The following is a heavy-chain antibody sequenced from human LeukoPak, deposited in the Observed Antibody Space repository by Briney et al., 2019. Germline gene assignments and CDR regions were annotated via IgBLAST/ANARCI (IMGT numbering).Heavy chain of an antibody. Sequence: ASVKVSCKASGGTFSSYAISWVRQAPGQGLEWMGRIIPILGIANYAQKFQGRVTITADKSTSTAYMELSRLRSDDTAVYYCANAGSAWYAVYYFDSWGQGTLVTVSS. CDR3: ANAGSAWYAVYYFDS. CDR2: IIPILGIA. J-gene: IGHJ4*02. D-gene: IGHD6-13*01. V-gene: IGHV1-69*04. CDR1: GGTFSSYA.